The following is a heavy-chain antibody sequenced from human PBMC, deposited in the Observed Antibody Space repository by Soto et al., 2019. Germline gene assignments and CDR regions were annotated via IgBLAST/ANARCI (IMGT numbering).Heavy chain of an antibody. Sequence: QMQLVQSGPEVKKPGTSVKVSCKASGFTFTSSAVQWVRQARGQRLEWIGWIVVGSGNTNYAQKFQEGVTITRDMSTSTAYMELSSLRSEDTAVYYCAAGPANTAMATNNYSYGMDVWGQGTTVTVSS. J-gene: IGHJ6*02. CDR1: GFTFTSSA. D-gene: IGHD5-18*01. V-gene: IGHV1-58*01. CDR3: AAGPANTAMATNNYSYGMDV. CDR2: IVVGSGNT.